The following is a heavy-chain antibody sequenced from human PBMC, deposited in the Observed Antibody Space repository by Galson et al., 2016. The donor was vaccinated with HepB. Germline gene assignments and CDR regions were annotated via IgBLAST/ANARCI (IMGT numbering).Heavy chain of an antibody. CDR3: TKIIMVQGGFYFRGMNF. CDR1: GFTFSRYA. Sequence: SLRLSCAASGFTFSRYAMSWVRQAPGKGLEWVSTISGNGGSTYYADSVKGRFTISTHTSKHTLYLQMNGLRADDTALYYCTKIIMVQGGFYFRGMNFWGQGTTVTVAS. J-gene: IGHJ6*02. CDR2: ISGNGGST. D-gene: IGHD3-10*01. V-gene: IGHV3-23*01.